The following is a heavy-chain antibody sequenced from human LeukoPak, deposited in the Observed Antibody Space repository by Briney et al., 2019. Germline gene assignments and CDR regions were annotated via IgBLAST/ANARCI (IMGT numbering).Heavy chain of an antibody. D-gene: IGHD4-17*01. Sequence: ASVKVSCKASGYTFTSYYMHWVRQAPGQGLEWMGWISAYNGNTDYAQKLQGRVTMTTDTSTSTAYMELRSLRSDDTAVYYCARVTQTDYDFDYWGQGTLVTVSS. J-gene: IGHJ4*02. V-gene: IGHV1-18*04. CDR3: ARVTQTDYDFDY. CDR2: ISAYNGNT. CDR1: GYTFTSYY.